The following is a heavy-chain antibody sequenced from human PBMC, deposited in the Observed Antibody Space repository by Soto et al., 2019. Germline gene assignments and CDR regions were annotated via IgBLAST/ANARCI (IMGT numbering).Heavy chain of an antibody. CDR3: ASVLVVITFGQDAFDI. D-gene: IGHD3-22*01. CDR2: IIPILGIA. V-gene: IGHV1-69*02. CDR1: GGTFSTYT. J-gene: IGHJ3*02. Sequence: QVQLVQSGAEVKKPGSSVKVSCKASGGTFSTYTISWVRQAPGQGLEWMGRIIPILGIANYAQKCQGRVTITADKPTSTADMELSSVRSEDTAMYYCASVLVVITFGQDAFDIWGQGTMVTVSS.